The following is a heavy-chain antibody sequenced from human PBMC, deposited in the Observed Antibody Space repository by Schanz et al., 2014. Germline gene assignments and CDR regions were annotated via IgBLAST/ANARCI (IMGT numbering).Heavy chain of an antibody. D-gene: IGHD2-21*02. J-gene: IGHJ4*02. V-gene: IGHV3-13*01. CDR1: GFTLSNSD. CDR2: IGYLGDT. CDR3: ARGTDCDLHY. Sequence: EVQLVESGGGLVQPGGSLRLSCAASGFTLSNSDMHWVRQGTGKGLEWVSTIGYLGDTYYPDSVKDRLTVSRDSGQNSLSLQMNSLRAGDTAVVYCARGTDCDLHYWGQGALVTVSS.